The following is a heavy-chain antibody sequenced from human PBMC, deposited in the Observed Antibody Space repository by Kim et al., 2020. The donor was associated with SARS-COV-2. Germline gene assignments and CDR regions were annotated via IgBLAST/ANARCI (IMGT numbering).Heavy chain of an antibody. V-gene: IGHV1-18*01. CDR2: ICAYNGNT. D-gene: IGHD6-13*01. J-gene: IGHJ6*03. CDR3: ARVGHSSNWDLNYYYYYIDV. Sequence: ASVKVSCKASGYTFTSYGISWVRQAPGQGLEWMGWICAYNGNTNYAQKLQGRVTMTTDTSTSTAYMELRSLRSDDTAVYYCARVGHSSNWDLNYYYYYIDVWRKGTTLTVSS. CDR1: GYTFTSYG.